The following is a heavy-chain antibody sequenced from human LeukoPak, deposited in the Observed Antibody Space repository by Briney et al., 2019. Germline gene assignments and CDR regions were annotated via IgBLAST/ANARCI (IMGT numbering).Heavy chain of an antibody. CDR2: ISGSGGST. V-gene: IGHV3-23*01. J-gene: IGHJ5*02. CDR1: GFTFSSYA. Sequence: GGSLRLPCAASGFTFSSYAMSWVRQAPGKGLEWVSAISGSGGSTYYADSVKGRFTISRDNSKNTLYLQMNSLRAEDTAVYYCAKGLSAYLYNWFDPWGQGTLVTVSS. D-gene: IGHD1-26*01. CDR3: AKGLSAYLYNWFDP.